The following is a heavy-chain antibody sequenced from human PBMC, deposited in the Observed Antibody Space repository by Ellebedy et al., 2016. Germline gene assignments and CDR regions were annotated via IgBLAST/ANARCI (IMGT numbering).Heavy chain of an antibody. V-gene: IGHV3-21*04. CDR3: AKTLSTVTTVLQVGFDF. CDR2: ISSTGTYI. D-gene: IGHD4-17*01. J-gene: IGHJ4*02. CDR1: GFTFSKFA. Sequence: GESLKISCAASGFTFSKFAMSWVRQAPGKGLEWVSSISSTGTYIYYADSVKDRFTISRDNSKTSLSLQVNSLRAEDTAVYYCAKTLSTVTTVLQVGFDFWGQGTLVTVSS.